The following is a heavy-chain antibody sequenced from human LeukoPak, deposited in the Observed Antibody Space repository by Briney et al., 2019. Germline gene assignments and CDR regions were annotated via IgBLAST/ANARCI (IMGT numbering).Heavy chain of an antibody. CDR2: NNHSGST. CDR1: GGSFSGYY. Sequence: SETLSLTCAVYGGSFSGYYWSWIRQPPGKGLEWIGENNHSGSTNHNPSLKSRVTISVDTSKNQFSLKLSSVTAADTAVYYCARGPPPQYRNFGRLSRNRGFDYWGQGTLVTVSS. J-gene: IGHJ4*02. V-gene: IGHV4-34*01. D-gene: IGHD4-11*01. CDR3: ARGPPPQYRNFGRLSRNRGFDY.